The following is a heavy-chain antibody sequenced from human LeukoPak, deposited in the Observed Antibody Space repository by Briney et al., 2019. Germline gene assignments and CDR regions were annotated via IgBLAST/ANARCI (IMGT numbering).Heavy chain of an antibody. D-gene: IGHD4-11*01. CDR3: ARDKNDLQRLGAFDI. J-gene: IGHJ3*02. CDR2: ISYDGSNK. CDR1: GFTFSSYA. Sequence: GGSLRLSCAASGFTFSSYAMHWVRQAPGKGLEWVAVISYDGSNKYYADSVKGRFTISRDNSKNTLYLQMNSLRAEDTAVYYCARDKNDLQRLGAFDIWGLGTMVTVSS. V-gene: IGHV3-30-3*01.